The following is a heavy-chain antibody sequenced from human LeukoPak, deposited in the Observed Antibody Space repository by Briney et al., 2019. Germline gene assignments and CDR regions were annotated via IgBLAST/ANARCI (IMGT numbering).Heavy chain of an antibody. CDR1: GFTFDDYA. D-gene: IGHD4-17*01. CDR2: IYSGGST. J-gene: IGHJ4*02. Sequence: GGSLRLSCAASGFTFDDYAMHWVRQAPGKGLEWVSVIYSGGSTYYADSVKGRFTISRDNSKNTLYLQMNSLRAEDTAVYYCARSPYGDSDYWGQGTLVTVSS. CDR3: ARSPYGDSDY. V-gene: IGHV3-53*01.